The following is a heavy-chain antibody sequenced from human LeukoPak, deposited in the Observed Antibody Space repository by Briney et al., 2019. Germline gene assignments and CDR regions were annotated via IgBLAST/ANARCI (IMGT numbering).Heavy chain of an antibody. CDR2: IIPIFGTA. V-gene: IGHV1-69*05. CDR1: GGTFSSYA. D-gene: IGHD6-13*01. J-gene: IGHJ4*02. Sequence: ASVKVSCKASGGTFSSYAISWVRQAPGQGLEWMGRIIPIFGTANYAQKFQGRVTITTDESTSTAYMELSSLRSEDTAVYYCARDGLAAAGNKFDYWGQGTLVTVSS. CDR3: ARDGLAAAGNKFDY.